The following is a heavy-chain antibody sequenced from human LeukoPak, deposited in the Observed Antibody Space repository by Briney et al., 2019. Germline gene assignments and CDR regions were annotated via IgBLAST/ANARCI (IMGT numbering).Heavy chain of an antibody. Sequence: PSGTMSLTCAVYGGSISSSNWWSWVRQPPGKGLEWIGEIYHSGSTNYNPSLKSRVTISVDKSKNQFSLKLSSVTAADAAVYYCASRPRDIVATITDYWGQGTLVTVSS. CDR3: ASRPRDIVATITDY. CDR2: IYHSGST. CDR1: GGSISSSNW. J-gene: IGHJ4*02. V-gene: IGHV4-4*02. D-gene: IGHD5-12*01.